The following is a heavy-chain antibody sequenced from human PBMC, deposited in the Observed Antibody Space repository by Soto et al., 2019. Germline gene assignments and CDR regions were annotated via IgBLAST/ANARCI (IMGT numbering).Heavy chain of an antibody. V-gene: IGHV4-30-2*01. Sequence: QVRLQESGSGLVKPSQTLSLTCAVSGASISTPGYTWSWIRQPPGKGLEWIGYIYPSGASTYNPCLQSRVTISLDASRNRFSLSVESVTAADTAVYYCARVTFGAVLHLEVWGQGTTVTVSS. J-gene: IGHJ6*02. D-gene: IGHD3-3*01. CDR2: IYPSGAS. CDR1: GASISTPGYT. CDR3: ARVTFGAVLHLEV.